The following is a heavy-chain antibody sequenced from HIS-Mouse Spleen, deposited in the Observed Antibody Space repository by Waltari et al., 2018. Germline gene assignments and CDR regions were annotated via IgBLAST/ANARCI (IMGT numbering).Heavy chain of an antibody. CDR2: ISYDGSNK. V-gene: IGHV3-30-3*01. Sequence: QVQLVESGGGVVQPGRSLRLSCAASGFTFSSYAMHWVRQAPGRGLEWVAVISYDGSNKDYADSVKGRFTISRDNSKNTLYLQMNSLRAEDTAVYYCARGPLANWGYRAFDIWGQGTMVTVSS. CDR3: ARGPLANWGYRAFDI. CDR1: GFTFSSYA. J-gene: IGHJ3*02. D-gene: IGHD7-27*01.